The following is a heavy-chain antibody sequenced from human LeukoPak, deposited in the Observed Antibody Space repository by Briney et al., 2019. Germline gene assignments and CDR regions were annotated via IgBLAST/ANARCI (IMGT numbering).Heavy chain of an antibody. V-gene: IGHV1-2*02. CDR1: GYTFTSYY. J-gene: IGHJ6*03. CDR3: ARSWSGDSSGYYYLYYYYYMDV. Sequence: ASVKVSCKASGYTFTSYYMHWVRQAPGQGLEWMGWINPNSGGTNYAQKFQGRVTMTRDTSISTAYMELSRLRSDDTAVYYCARSWSGDSSGYYYLYYYYYMDVWGKGTTVTISS. D-gene: IGHD3-22*01. CDR2: INPNSGGT.